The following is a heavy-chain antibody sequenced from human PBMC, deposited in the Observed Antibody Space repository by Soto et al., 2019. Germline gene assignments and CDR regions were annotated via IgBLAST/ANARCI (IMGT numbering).Heavy chain of an antibody. J-gene: IGHJ4*02. V-gene: IGHV2-5*02. D-gene: IGHD5-12*01. CDR2: IYWDDNK. CDR3: AHRRISWLHFVGGYDY. CDR1: GFSLNTGGEG. Sequence: QITLKESGPTLVKPTQTLTLTCTFSGFSLNTGGEGVGWIRQPPGKALEWLALIYWDDNKRYSPSLKNRLTITKDPPKNQVVLTMTNMDPVDTATYYCAHRRISWLHFVGGYDYWGQGALVTVSS.